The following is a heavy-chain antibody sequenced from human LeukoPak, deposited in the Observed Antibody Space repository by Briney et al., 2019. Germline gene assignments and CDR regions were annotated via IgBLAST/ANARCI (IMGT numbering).Heavy chain of an antibody. Sequence: GGSLRLSCAVSGFIFSDYYMTWIRQAPGKGLEWIAYISNSGNTIYYTDSVRGRFTISRENAKNSLYLQMNSLRAEDTAVYYCARLRSSSIADAFDIWGQGTMVTVSS. CDR2: ISNSGNTI. J-gene: IGHJ3*02. V-gene: IGHV3-11*01. CDR1: GFIFSDYY. D-gene: IGHD6-6*01. CDR3: ARLRSSSIADAFDI.